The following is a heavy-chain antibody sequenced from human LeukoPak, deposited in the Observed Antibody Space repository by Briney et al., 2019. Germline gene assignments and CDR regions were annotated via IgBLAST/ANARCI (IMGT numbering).Heavy chain of an antibody. J-gene: IGHJ4*02. CDR1: GYTFSNYE. D-gene: IGHD2-2*01. CDR2: ISAYNGNT. Sequence: ASVKVSCKASGYTFSNYEISWVRQAPGQGLEWMGCISAYNGNTNYAQKLQGRVTMTTDTSTSTAYMELRSLRSDDTAVYYCARDQSTRYLLYWGQGTLVTVSS. CDR3: ARDQSTRYLLY. V-gene: IGHV1-18*01.